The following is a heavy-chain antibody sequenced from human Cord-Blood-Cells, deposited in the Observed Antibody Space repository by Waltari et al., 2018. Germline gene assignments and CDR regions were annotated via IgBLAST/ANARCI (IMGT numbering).Heavy chain of an antibody. CDR2: ISGSGVST. Sequence: EVQLLESGGGLVQPGGSLRLSCAASGFTFSSYAMSWVRQAPGKGLEWVSAISGSGVSTCYADSVKVRFTISRDNSKNTLYLQMNSLRAEDTAVYYCANSWGTVVTPIVNYWGQGTLVTVSS. J-gene: IGHJ4*02. CDR1: GFTFSSYA. CDR3: ANSWGTVVTPIVNY. D-gene: IGHD2-21*02. V-gene: IGHV3-23*01.